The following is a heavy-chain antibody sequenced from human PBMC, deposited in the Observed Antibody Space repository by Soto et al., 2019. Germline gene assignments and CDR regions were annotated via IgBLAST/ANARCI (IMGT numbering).Heavy chain of an antibody. CDR2: ISGSGGNT. J-gene: IGHJ5*02. CDR3: AKDPHDSSGYYYSLDVRWFDP. Sequence: EVQLLESGGGLVQPGGSLRLSCAASGFTFSSYAMSWVRQAPGKGLEWVSAISGSGGNTYYADSVKGRFTISRDNSKNTLYLQMNSLRAEDTAVYYCAKDPHDSSGYYYSLDVRWFDPWGQGTLVTVSS. V-gene: IGHV3-23*01. D-gene: IGHD3-22*01. CDR1: GFTFSSYA.